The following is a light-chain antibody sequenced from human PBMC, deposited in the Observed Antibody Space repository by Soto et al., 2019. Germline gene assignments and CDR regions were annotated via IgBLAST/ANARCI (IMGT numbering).Light chain of an antibody. CDR2: EAS. V-gene: IGKV1-27*01. J-gene: IGKJ3*01. CDR1: PGISNY. CDR3: QKYNSAPFT. Sequence: DIQMTQSPSSLSASVGARVTITCRASPGISNYLAWYQQKPGKLPKLLIYEASTLQSGVPSPFSGSGFGTDFTLTISGLQPEDVAAYYCQKYNSAPFTFGPGTKVYI.